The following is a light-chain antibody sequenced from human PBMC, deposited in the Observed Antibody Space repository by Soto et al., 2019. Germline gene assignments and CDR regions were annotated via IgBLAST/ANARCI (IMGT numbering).Light chain of an antibody. Sequence: DIQMTQSPSTLSGSVGDRVTITCRASQTISSWLAWYQQKPGKAPKLLIYKASTLKSGVPSRFSGSGSWTEFTLTISSLQPDDCATYYCQHYYSYSEAFGQGTKVELK. CDR2: KAS. CDR3: QHYYSYSEA. V-gene: IGKV1-5*03. J-gene: IGKJ1*01. CDR1: QTISSW.